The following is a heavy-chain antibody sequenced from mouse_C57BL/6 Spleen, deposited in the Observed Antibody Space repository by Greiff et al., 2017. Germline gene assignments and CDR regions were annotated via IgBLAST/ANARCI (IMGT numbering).Heavy chain of an antibody. J-gene: IGHJ3*01. V-gene: IGHV14-4*01. CDR3: SCDGYPAWFAY. CDR2: IYPENGDT. D-gene: IGHD2-3*01. Sequence: VQLQQSGAELVRPGASVKLSCTASGFNIKDDYMHWVKQRPEQGLEWIGWIYPENGDTEYASKFQGKATITADTSSNTAYLQLSSLTSEDPAVYYCSCDGYPAWFAYWGQGTLVTVSA. CDR1: GFNIKDDY.